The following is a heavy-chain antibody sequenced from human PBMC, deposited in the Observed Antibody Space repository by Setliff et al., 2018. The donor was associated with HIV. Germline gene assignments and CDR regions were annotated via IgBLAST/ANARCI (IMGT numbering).Heavy chain of an antibody. V-gene: IGHV4-4*02. J-gene: IGHJ6*03. CDR2: INHSGST. CDR1: GVSITSTNW. CDR3: ARGRVDIVVTDYLDV. Sequence: SETLSLTCAVSGVSITSTNWWNWVRQSPGKGLEWIGEINHSGSTNYNPSLKSRLTMSVDTSKNQFSLNLSSVSAADTAVYYCARGRVDIVVTDYLDVWGRGTTVTVSS. D-gene: IGHD5-12*01.